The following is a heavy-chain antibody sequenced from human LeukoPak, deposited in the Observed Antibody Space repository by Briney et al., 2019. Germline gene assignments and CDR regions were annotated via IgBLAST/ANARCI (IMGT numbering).Heavy chain of an antibody. D-gene: IGHD3-22*01. V-gene: IGHV3-23*01. CDR2: VSGPGTTT. CDR3: ATRRSGNYFATFDY. Sequence: GGSLRLSCEASGFTFINYAMNWVRQAPEKGLEWVSTVSGPGTTTYYADSVKGRFTVSRDNSKNTVFLQMDSRRAEDTAVYYCATRRSGNYFATFDYWGQGILVTVSS. J-gene: IGHJ4*02. CDR1: GFTFINYA.